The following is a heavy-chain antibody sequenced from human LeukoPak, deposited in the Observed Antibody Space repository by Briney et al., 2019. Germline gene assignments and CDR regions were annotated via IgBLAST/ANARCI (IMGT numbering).Heavy chain of an antibody. D-gene: IGHD3-10*01. CDR1: GGSISSYY. CDR2: IYTSGST. Sequence: SETLSLTCTVSGGSISSYYWSWIRQPPGKGLEWIGYIYTSGSTNYNPSPKSRVTISVDTSKNQFSLKLSSVTAADTAVYYCARLGGNYYYYYYMDVWGKGTTVTVSS. J-gene: IGHJ6*03. CDR3: ARLGGNYYYYYYMDV. V-gene: IGHV4-4*09.